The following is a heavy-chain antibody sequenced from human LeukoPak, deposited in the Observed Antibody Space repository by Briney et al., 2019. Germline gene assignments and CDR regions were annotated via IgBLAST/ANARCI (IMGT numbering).Heavy chain of an antibody. V-gene: IGHV1-18*01. Sequence: GASVKVSCKASGYTFTSCGISWVRQAPGQGLEWMGWISAYNGNTNYAQKLQGRVTMTTDSSTSTAYMELRSLRSDDTAVYYCARGGSRDQLLPFDYWGQGTLVTVSS. D-gene: IGHD2-2*01. CDR3: ARGGSRDQLLPFDY. CDR2: ISAYNGNT. J-gene: IGHJ4*02. CDR1: GYTFTSCG.